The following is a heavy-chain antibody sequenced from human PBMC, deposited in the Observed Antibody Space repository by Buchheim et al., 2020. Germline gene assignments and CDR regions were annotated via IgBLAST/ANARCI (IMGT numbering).Heavy chain of an antibody. D-gene: IGHD2-15*01. V-gene: IGHV4-59*01. CDR1: GGSISSYY. Sequence: QVQLQESGPGLVKPSETLSLTCTVSGGSISSYYWSWIRQPPGKGLEWIGYIYYSGSTNYNPSLKSRVTISVDTSKNQFSLKLSSVTAADTAVYYCARDCSGGSCYSGTTPYYYYGIDVWGQGTT. CDR3: ARDCSGGSCYSGTTPYYYYGIDV. J-gene: IGHJ6*02. CDR2: IYYSGST.